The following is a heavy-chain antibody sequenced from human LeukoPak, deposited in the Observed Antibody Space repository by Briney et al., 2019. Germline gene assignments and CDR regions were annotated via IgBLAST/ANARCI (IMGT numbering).Heavy chain of an antibody. CDR2: ISGSGGST. D-gene: IGHD4-23*01. Sequence: GGSLRLSCAASGFTFSSYAMSWVCQAPGKGLEWVSDISGSGGSTYYADSVKGRFTISRDNSKNTLHLQMNSLRAEDTAVYYCAKVSDYSGNPARDLIGYYFDYWGQGTLVTVSS. V-gene: IGHV3-23*01. CDR3: AKVSDYSGNPARDLIGYYFDY. CDR1: GFTFSSYA. J-gene: IGHJ4*02.